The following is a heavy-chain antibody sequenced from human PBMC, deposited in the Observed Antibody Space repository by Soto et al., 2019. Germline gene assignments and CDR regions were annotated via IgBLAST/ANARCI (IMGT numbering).Heavy chain of an antibody. CDR2: VYFTGAA. CDR1: GCSGSSGSYY. Sequence: SETLSLTCTVSGCSGSSGSYYWSCFRQPPGKGLEWIGYVYFTGAANYNPSLRSRVTMSRDTSKHQFSLNLNSVTAADTATYSCAREGRSTAYLDYWGQGALVTVS. J-gene: IGHJ4*02. V-gene: IGHV4-61*01. D-gene: IGHD2-21*02. CDR3: AREGRSTAYLDY.